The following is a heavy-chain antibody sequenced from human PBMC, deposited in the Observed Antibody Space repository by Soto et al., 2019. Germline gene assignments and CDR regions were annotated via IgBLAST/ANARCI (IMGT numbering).Heavy chain of an antibody. CDR3: ARVPRGSLGRPPPWYFDS. CDR2: IYYSGNT. J-gene: IGHJ4*02. Sequence: ASETLSLTCTVSGGSISSGGYYWSWIRQHPGKGLEWIGYIYYSGNTYYNPSLRSRVTISVDTSKNQFSLKLSSVTAADTAVYYCARVPRGSLGRPPPWYFDSWGQGTLVTVSS. D-gene: IGHD3-10*01. CDR1: GGSISSGGYY. V-gene: IGHV4-31*03.